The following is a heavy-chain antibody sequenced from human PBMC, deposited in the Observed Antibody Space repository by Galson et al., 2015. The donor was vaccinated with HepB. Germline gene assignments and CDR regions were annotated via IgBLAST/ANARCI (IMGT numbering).Heavy chain of an antibody. D-gene: IGHD5-12*01. J-gene: IGHJ4*02. CDR3: AREGRYSGYERGFDY. Sequence: SLRLSCAASGFTFSSYGMHWVRQAPGKGLEWVAVIWYDGSNKYYADSVKGRFTISRDNSKNTLYLQMNSLRAEDTAVYYCAREGRYSGYERGFDYWGQGTLVTVSS. V-gene: IGHV3-33*01. CDR2: IWYDGSNK. CDR1: GFTFSSYG.